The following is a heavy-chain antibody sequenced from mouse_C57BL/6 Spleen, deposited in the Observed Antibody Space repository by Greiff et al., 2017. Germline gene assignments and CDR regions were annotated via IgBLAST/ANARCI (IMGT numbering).Heavy chain of an antibody. CDR1: GYTFTNYW. CDR3: ARSDYERYYFDY. J-gene: IGHJ2*01. V-gene: IGHV1-63*01. CDR2: IYPGGGYT. Sequence: VQLQQSGAELVRPGTSVKMSCKASGYTFTNYWIGWAKQRPGHGLEWIGDIYPGGGYTNYNEKFKGTATLPTDKSSSTTYMQFRSLTSEDSSIYYCARSDYERYYFDYWGQGTTLTVSS. D-gene: IGHD2-4*01.